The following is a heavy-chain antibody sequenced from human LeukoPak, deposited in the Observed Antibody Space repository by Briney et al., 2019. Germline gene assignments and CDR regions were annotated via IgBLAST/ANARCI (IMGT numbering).Heavy chain of an antibody. D-gene: IGHD3-22*01. CDR3: ARDKVTYYYDSSSQGSFDY. V-gene: IGHV3-21*01. J-gene: IGHJ4*02. Sequence: PGGSLRLSCAASGFTFSSCSMNWVRQAPGKALEWVSSISSSSSYIYYADSVKGRFTISRDNAKNSLYLQMNSLRAEDTAVYYCARDKVTYYYDSSSQGSFDYWGQGTLVTVSS. CDR2: ISSSSSYI. CDR1: GFTFSSCS.